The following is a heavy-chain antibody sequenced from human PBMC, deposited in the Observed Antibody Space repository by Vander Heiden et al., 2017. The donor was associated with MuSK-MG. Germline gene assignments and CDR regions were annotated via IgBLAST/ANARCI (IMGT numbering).Heavy chain of an antibody. V-gene: IGHV1-8*01. CDR2: MNPNSGNT. Sequence: QVPLVQAGAAVTKPGAPVKVSCQASGYPFTSYDPNWVRQATGQRLGWMGWMNPNSGNTGYAQKFQGRGTMTRNTSVSTAYMELSSLRSEDTAVYYCARGRGNAVVDYNCMDGWGKETTVTVYS. CDR1: GYPFTSYD. CDR3: ARGRGNAVVDYNCMDG. J-gene: IGHJ6*03. D-gene: IGHD1-1*01.